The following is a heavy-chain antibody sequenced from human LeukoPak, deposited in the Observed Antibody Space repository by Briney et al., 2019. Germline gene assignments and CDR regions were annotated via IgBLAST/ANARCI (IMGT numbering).Heavy chain of an antibody. V-gene: IGHV3-23*01. D-gene: IGHD6-13*01. J-gene: IGHJ4*02. CDR2: ISGHGDIT. CDR1: GFIFRNYG. Sequence: GGSLRLSCAASGFIFRNYGMNWVRQAPGKGLEWVSGISGHGDITYYADSVKGRFTISRDNAKNSLYLQMNSLRAEDTAVYFCARDSSSWYSYWGQGTLVTVSS. CDR3: ARDSSSWYSY.